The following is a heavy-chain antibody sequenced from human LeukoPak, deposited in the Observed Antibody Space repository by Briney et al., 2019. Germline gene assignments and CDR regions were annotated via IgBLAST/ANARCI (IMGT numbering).Heavy chain of an antibody. CDR3: AKSSSGYRVVTDFDY. CDR1: GFTFSSYA. D-gene: IGHD3-3*01. V-gene: IGHV3-23*01. CDR2: ISGSGGST. J-gene: IGHJ4*02. Sequence: RAGGSLRLSCAASGFTFSSYAMSWVRQAPGKGLEWVSAISGSGGSTYYADSVKGRFTISRDNSKNTLCLQMNSLRAEDTAVYYCAKSSSGYRVVTDFDYWGQGTLVTVSS.